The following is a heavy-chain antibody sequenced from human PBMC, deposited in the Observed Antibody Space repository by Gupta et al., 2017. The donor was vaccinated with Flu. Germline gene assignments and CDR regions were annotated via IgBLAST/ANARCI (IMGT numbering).Heavy chain of an antibody. CDR2: IYYSGST. CDR3: ATHKGMVARTWAWKGSYYFVS. V-gene: IGHV4-39*01. Sequence: GLEWIGSIYYSGSTYHNPSLKSRVSLSVDTTKNQISLKMMSATAADTAVYYCATHKGMVARTWAWKGSYYFVSWGQGTLVTVSS. D-gene: IGHD1-1*01. J-gene: IGHJ4*02.